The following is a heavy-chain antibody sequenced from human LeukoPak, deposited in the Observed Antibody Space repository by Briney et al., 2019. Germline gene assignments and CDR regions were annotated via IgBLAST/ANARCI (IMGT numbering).Heavy chain of an antibody. CDR1: GFTFSSYA. J-gene: IGHJ4*02. CDR2: ISYDGSNK. D-gene: IGHD1-1*01. CDR3: AKTDNWNDVFDY. V-gene: IGHV3-30-3*02. Sequence: GGSLRLSCAASGFTFSSYAMHWVRQAPGKGLEWVAVISYDGSNKYYADSVKGRFTISRDNSKNTLYLQMNSLRAEDTAVYYCAKTDNWNDVFDYWGQGTLVTVSS.